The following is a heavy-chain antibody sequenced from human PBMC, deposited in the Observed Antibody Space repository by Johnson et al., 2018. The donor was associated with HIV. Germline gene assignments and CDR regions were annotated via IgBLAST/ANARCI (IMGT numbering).Heavy chain of an antibody. CDR2: ITWNSGSI. V-gene: IGHV3-9*01. D-gene: IGHD6-13*01. CDR1: GFTFDDNA. J-gene: IGHJ3*01. Sequence: VQLVESGGGLVQPGRSLRLSCAASGFTFDDNAMHWVRQAPGQGLEWVSGITWNSGSIGYADSVKGRFNISRDNTKNSRYLQMNSLRAEDTALYYCSKVRNSSSRGAVATWGQGTMVTVSS. CDR3: SKVRNSSSRGAVAT.